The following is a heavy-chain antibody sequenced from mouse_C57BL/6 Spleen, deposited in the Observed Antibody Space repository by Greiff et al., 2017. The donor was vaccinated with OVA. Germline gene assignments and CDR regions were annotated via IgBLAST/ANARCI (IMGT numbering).Heavy chain of an antibody. V-gene: IGHV1-69*01. Sequence: QVQLQQPGAELVMPGASVKLSCKASGYTFTSYWMHWVKQRPGQGLEWIGEIDPSDSYTNYNQKFKGKSTLTVDKSSSTAYMQLSSLTSEDSAVYYCAREEGRYFDYWGQGTTLTVSS. J-gene: IGHJ2*01. CDR1: GYTFTSYW. D-gene: IGHD3-3*01. CDR2: IDPSDSYT. CDR3: AREEGRYFDY.